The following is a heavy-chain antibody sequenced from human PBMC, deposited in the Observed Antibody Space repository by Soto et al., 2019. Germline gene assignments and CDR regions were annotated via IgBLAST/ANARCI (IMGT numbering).Heavy chain of an antibody. CDR1: GGTFSNYA. CDR3: AKDGSRGGYCGNWFDP. D-gene: IGHD1-26*01. Sequence: QVQLVQSGAEVKKPGSSVKVSCKASGGTFSNYAITWVRQAPGQGLEWLGRIIPIFGTRDYSQKFQGRVTITADDSTTTAYMEPSSLRSDDAAVDYCAKDGSRGGYCGNWFDPWGQGTLVTVSS. V-gene: IGHV1-69*15. J-gene: IGHJ5*02. CDR2: IIPIFGTR.